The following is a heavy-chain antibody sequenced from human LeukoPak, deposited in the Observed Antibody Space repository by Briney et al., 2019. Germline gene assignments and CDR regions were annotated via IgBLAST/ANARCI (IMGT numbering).Heavy chain of an antibody. D-gene: IGHD6-13*01. CDR2: IYSGGST. J-gene: IGHJ4*02. Sequence: GGSLRLSCAASGFTVSSNYMTWVRRAPGKGLEWVSVIYSGGSTYYADSVKGRFTISRDNARNTLFLQMNSLRAEDTAVYYCARDPYSSSSGSGDYWGQGTLVTVSS. V-gene: IGHV3-53*01. CDR1: GFTVSSNY. CDR3: ARDPYSSSSGSGDY.